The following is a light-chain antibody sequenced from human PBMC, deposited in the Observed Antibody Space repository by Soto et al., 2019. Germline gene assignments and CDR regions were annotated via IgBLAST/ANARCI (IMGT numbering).Light chain of an antibody. CDR1: FSDVGGYDY. J-gene: IGLJ1*01. CDR3: SSHTSGSTRV. Sequence: QSVLTQPASVSGSPGQSIAISYTSTFSDVGGYDYVSWYQQHPDKAPKLMIYEVTKRPSGVSNRFSGSKSGNTASLTISGLQPEDEADYYCSSHTSGSTRVFGSGTKVTVL. V-gene: IGLV2-14*01. CDR2: EVT.